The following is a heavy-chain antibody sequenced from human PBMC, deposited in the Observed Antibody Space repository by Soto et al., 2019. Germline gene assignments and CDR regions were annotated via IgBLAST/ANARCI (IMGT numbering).Heavy chain of an antibody. CDR1: GFTFSSYA. D-gene: IGHD6-13*01. CDR2: ISGSGGST. CDR3: AKDIAAAGYNWFDP. Sequence: EVQLLESGGGLVQPGGSLRLSCAASGFTFSSYAMSWVRQAPGKGLEWVSAISGSGGSTYYAESVKGRFTISRDNSKNTLYLQMSRLRAEDTAVYYGAKDIAAAGYNWFDPCGQGTLVTVSS. J-gene: IGHJ5*02. V-gene: IGHV3-23*01.